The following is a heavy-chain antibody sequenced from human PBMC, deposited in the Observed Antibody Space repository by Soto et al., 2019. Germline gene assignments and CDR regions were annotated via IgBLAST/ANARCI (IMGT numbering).Heavy chain of an antibody. CDR2: IYYSGTA. J-gene: IGHJ6*02. CDR1: GGSISSSTYY. D-gene: IGHD3-10*01. V-gene: IGHV4-39*01. Sequence: SETLSLTCSVSGGSISSSTYYWGWVRQPPGKGLEWIGSIYYSGTAHYTPSLKSRVTLSVDTSKNQFSLKLSSVTAADAAVYYCTRQGFGEVHGLVDVWGQGTTVTVSS. CDR3: TRQGFGEVHGLVDV.